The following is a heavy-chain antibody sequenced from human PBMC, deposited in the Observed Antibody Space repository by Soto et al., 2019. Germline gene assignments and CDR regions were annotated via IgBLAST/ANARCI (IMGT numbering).Heavy chain of an antibody. CDR2: IWYDGSNK. V-gene: IGHV3-33*01. CDR1: GFTFSSYG. Sequence: QVQLVESGGGVVQPGRSLRLSCAASGFTFSSYGMHWVRQAPGKGLEWVAVIWYDGSNKYYADSVKGRFTISRDNSKNTLDLQMSSLRAEDTAVYYCARDLKHYSSGCLGYWGQGTLVTVSS. D-gene: IGHD6-19*01. CDR3: ARDLKHYSSGCLGY. J-gene: IGHJ4*02.